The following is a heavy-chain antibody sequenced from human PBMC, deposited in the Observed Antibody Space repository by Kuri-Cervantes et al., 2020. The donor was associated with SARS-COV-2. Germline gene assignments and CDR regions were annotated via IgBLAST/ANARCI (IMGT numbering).Heavy chain of an antibody. J-gene: IGHJ5*02. CDR3: ARDPAIFGGVILGGDGTNNWFDP. V-gene: IGHV1-2*02. Sequence: ASVKVSCKASGYTFTGYYMHRVRQAPGQGLEWMGWINPNSGGTNYAQKFQGRVTMTGDTSISTAYMELSRLRSDDTAVYYCARDPAIFGGVILGGDGTNNWFDPWGQGTLVTVSS. CDR2: INPNSGGT. CDR1: GYTFTGYY. D-gene: IGHD3-3*01.